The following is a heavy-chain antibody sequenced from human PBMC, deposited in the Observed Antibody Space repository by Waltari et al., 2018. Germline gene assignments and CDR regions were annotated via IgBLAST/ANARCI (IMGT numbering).Heavy chain of an antibody. V-gene: IGHV1-69*01. CDR3: ARGSKFGDYGDLDY. CDR1: GDVFATYA. CDR2: IIPMFNNP. D-gene: IGHD4-17*01. J-gene: IGHJ4*02. Sequence: VQLVQSGAEVKKPGSSVRVSCKTSGDVFATYAISWVRQAPGKGLEWMGGIIPMFNNPNYAQRFEGTVTITADESTSTGYMELTGLTSEDTAIYYCARGSKFGDYGDLDYWGQGTLVTVS.